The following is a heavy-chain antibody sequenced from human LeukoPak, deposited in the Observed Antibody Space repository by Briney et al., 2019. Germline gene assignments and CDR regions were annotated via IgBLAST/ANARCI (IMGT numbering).Heavy chain of an antibody. CDR2: ISSSSSYI. D-gene: IGHD1-7*01. J-gene: IGHJ4*02. CDR3: ARDRTGTFTFDY. CDR1: GFTFSGYS. V-gene: IGHV3-21*01. Sequence: GGSLSLSCAASGFTFSGYSMNWVRQAPGKGLEWVSSISSSSSYIYYADSVKGRFTISRDNAKNSLYLQMNSLRAEDTAVYYCARDRTGTFTFDYWGQGTMVSVSS.